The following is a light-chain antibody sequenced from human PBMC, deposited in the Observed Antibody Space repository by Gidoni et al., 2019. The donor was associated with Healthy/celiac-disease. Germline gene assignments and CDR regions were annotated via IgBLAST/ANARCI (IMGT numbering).Light chain of an antibody. CDR1: HSISSW. J-gene: IGKJ1*01. CDR3: QQYNSLWT. Sequence: DIQMTQSPSTLSASVGDRVTITCRASHSISSWLAWYQQKPVTAPKLLIYKASSLESGVPSRFSGSGSGTEFTRTISSLQPDDFATYYCQQYNSLWTFGQGTRVEIK. CDR2: KAS. V-gene: IGKV1-5*03.